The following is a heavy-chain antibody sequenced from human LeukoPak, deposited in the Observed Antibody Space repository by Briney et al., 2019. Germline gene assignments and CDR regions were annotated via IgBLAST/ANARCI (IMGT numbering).Heavy chain of an antibody. CDR1: GGTFSSYT. CDR2: TIPILGIA. CDR3: ARKWGNAFDI. D-gene: IGHD1-26*01. V-gene: IGHV1-69*02. Sequence: SVKVSCKASGGTFSSYTISWVRQAPGQGLEWMRRTIPILGIANYAQKFQGRVTITADKSTSTAYMELSSLRSEDTAVYYCARKWGNAFDIWGQGTMVTVSS. J-gene: IGHJ3*02.